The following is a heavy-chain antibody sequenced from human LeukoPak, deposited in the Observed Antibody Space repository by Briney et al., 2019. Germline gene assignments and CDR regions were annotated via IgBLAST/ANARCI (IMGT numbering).Heavy chain of an antibody. D-gene: IGHD3-16*01. CDR2: ISSSGSTI. Sequence: GGSLRLSCAASGFTFSDYYMSWIRQAPGKGLEWVSYISSSGSTIYYADSVKGRFTISRDNSKNTLYLQMNSLRAEDTAVYYCAKACISGPFGGVMGYWGQGTLVTVSS. CDR1: GFTFSDYY. V-gene: IGHV3-11*04. J-gene: IGHJ4*02. CDR3: AKACISGPFGGVMGY.